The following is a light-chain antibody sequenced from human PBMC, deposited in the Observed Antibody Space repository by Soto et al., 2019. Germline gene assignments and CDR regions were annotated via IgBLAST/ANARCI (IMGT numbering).Light chain of an antibody. J-gene: IGKJ5*01. CDR1: QSVTSTY. V-gene: IGKV3-20*01. CDR2: GAS. CDR3: QHYGSSPPIT. Sequence: EIVLTQSPGTLSLSPGERATLSCRASQSVTSTYLAWYQQKPGQAPRLLMSGASGRVAGIPDRFTGSGSGTDFTLTITRLEPEDFAVYYCQHYGSSPPITFGQGTRLEI.